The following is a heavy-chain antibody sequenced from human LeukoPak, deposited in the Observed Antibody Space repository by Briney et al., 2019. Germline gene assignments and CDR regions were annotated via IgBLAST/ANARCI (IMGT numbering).Heavy chain of an antibody. D-gene: IGHD3-22*01. Sequence: GGSLRLSCAASGFTFSNAWMSWVRQAPGKGLEWVGRIKSKTDGGTTDYAAPVKGRFTISRDNSKNTLYLQMNSLRAEDTAVYYCAKETRRYYDSSGYCSWGQGTLVTVSS. J-gene: IGHJ5*02. CDR1: GFTFSNAW. CDR3: AKETRRYYDSSGYCS. V-gene: IGHV3-15*01. CDR2: IKSKTDGGTT.